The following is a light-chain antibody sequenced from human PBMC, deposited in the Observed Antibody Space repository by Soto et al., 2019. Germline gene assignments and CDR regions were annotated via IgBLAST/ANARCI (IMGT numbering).Light chain of an antibody. V-gene: IGKV3-11*01. CDR2: DAS. J-gene: IGKJ5*01. CDR1: QSVGSP. CDR3: QHRTNWPPFT. Sequence: EIVLTQSPATLSLSPGERVALSCRASQSVGSPLAWYQQKPGQAPRLLIYDASSRATGIPARFSGSGSGTAFTLTISSLESEDFAVYYCQHRTNWPPFTFGQGTRLDVK.